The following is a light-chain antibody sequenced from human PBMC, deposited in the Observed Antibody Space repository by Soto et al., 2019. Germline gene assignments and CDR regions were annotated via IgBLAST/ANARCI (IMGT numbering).Light chain of an antibody. CDR1: QSVSGTY. J-gene: IGKJ2*01. V-gene: IGKV3-20*01. CDR3: QLYGSSRRYT. CDR2: GAS. Sequence: DIVLTQSPGTLSLSPGERATLSCRASQSVSGTYLAWYQQKPGQAPRVLIYGASSRAAGIPDRFSGSGSGTDFTITISRLEPEDFAVYYCQLYGSSRRYTFGQGTKLEIK.